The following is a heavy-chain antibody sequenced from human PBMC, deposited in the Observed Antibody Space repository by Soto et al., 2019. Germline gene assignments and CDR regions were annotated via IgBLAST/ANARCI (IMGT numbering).Heavy chain of an antibody. CDR1: GGSVTSYY. V-gene: IGHV4-4*07. Sequence: SETLSLTCTVSGGSVTSYYWSWIRQPAGKGLDWIGRIYTSGNTDYNPSLKSRVTMSLDTSKNQFSLKLSSVPAAHTAVYYCARDGVGPHGMDVWGQGTTVTVSS. D-gene: IGHD2-8*01. CDR3: ARDGVGPHGMDV. J-gene: IGHJ6*02. CDR2: IYTSGNT.